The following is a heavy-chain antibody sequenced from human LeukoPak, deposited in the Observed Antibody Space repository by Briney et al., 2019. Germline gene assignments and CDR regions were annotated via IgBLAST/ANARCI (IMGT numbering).Heavy chain of an antibody. D-gene: IGHD1-26*01. V-gene: IGHV3-30*02. CDR3: VKGGWELPDYLDY. CDR2: IRYDGSNK. J-gene: IGHJ4*02. CDR1: GFTFSSYG. Sequence: GGSLRLSCAASGFTFSSYGMHWVRQAPGKGLEWVAFIRYDGSNKYYADSVKGRFTISRDNSKNTLYLQMNSLRAEDTAVYYCVKGGWELPDYLDYWGQGTLVTVSS.